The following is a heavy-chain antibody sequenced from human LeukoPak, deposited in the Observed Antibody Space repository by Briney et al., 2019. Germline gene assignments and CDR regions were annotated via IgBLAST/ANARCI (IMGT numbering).Heavy chain of an antibody. CDR1: GYTSSSYS. Sequence: ASVKVSCKPSGYTSSSYSVTWVRQAPGQGLEWMGWISANTGNTNYVEDLQDRVTRTVATSTKTVYLELTSLRSDVRAVYSCAREVGIGAEVYFDSWGQGTLVTVSS. D-gene: IGHD6-25*01. V-gene: IGHV1-18*04. CDR2: ISANTGNT. CDR3: AREVGIGAEVYFDS. J-gene: IGHJ4*02.